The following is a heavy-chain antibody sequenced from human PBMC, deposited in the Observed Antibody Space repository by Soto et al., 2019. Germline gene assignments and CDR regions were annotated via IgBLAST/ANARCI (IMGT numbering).Heavy chain of an antibody. CDR2: IPSRGRP. D-gene: IGHD5-12*01. CDR3: ARDTYSGYDFGL. V-gene: IGHV4-30-4*01. Sequence: PSETLSLTCSVSGASVAGGSYYWSWLRQPPGKGLEWIGYIPSRGRPFYNPSLTSRGTISADTSKNQLSLQLTSVTAADTAVYYCARDTYSGYDFGLWGQGTPVTLSS. CDR1: GASVAGGSYY. J-gene: IGHJ5*02.